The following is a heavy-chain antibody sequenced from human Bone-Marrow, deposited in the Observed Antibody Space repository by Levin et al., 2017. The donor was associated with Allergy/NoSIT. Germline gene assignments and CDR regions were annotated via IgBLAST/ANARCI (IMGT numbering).Heavy chain of an antibody. D-gene: IGHD6-13*01. CDR1: GGSISSSSYY. CDR3: ARHLPYSSSWWDAFDI. Sequence: SQTLSLTCTVSGGSISSSSYYWGWIRQPPGKGLEWIGSIYYSGSTYYNPSLKSRVTISVDTSKNQFSLKLSSVTAADTAVYYCARHLPYSSSWWDAFDIWGQGTMVTVSS. V-gene: IGHV4-39*01. CDR2: IYYSGST. J-gene: IGHJ3*02.